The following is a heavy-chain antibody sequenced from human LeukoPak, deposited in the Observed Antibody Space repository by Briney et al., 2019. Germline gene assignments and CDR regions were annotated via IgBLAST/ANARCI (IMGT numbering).Heavy chain of an antibody. CDR3: ARVYSGYDLNDY. Sequence: LRLSCAASGFTFSSYGMHWIRQPPGKGLEWIGEINHSGSTNYNPSLKSRVTISVDTSKNQFSLKLSSVTAADTAVYYCARVYSGYDLNDYWGQGTLVTVSS. D-gene: IGHD5-12*01. CDR2: INHSGST. V-gene: IGHV4-34*01. J-gene: IGHJ4*02. CDR1: GFTFSSYG.